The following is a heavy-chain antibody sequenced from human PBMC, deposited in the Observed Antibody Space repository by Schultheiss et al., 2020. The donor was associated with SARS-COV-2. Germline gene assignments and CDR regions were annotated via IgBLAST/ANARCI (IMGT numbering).Heavy chain of an antibody. J-gene: IGHJ4*02. CDR3: VKDKVGATGY. CDR1: GFTFSNAW. Sequence: GESLKISCAASGFTFSNAWMNWVRQAPGKGLEWVAIIWYDGRNEKYADSAKGRFTISRDNSNNMLFLQMNSLRAEDTAVYYCVKDKVGATGYWGQGTLVTVSS. V-gene: IGHV3-33*02. CDR2: IWYDGRNE. D-gene: IGHD1-26*01.